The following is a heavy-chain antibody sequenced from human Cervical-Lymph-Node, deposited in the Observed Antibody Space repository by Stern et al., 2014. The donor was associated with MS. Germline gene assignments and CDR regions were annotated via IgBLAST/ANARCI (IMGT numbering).Heavy chain of an antibody. CDR1: GFTFSTYP. D-gene: IGHD3-10*01. CDR2: ISSDAKYV. Sequence: QLVQSGGGVVQPGRSLRLSCAASGFTFSTYPMHWVRQAPGKGLEWVAVISSDAKYVIYTESVEGRFTISRDNSRNMLNLQMNSLRVEDTAVYYCARDFIRGAPDYLDYWGQGVLVTVSS. V-gene: IGHV3-30*04. J-gene: IGHJ4*02. CDR3: ARDFIRGAPDYLDY.